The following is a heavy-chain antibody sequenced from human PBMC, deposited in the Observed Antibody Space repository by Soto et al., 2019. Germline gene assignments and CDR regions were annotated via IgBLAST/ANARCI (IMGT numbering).Heavy chain of an antibody. V-gene: IGHV1-69*12. CDR2: IIPIFGTA. Sequence: VKRVQSGAEGKKPGSSVKVSCKASGGTFSSYAISWVRQAPGQGLEWMGGIIPIFGTANYAQKFQGRVTNTADESTSTAYMELSSLRAEDTAVYYCAREGTYCGGDCSYYYGMDVWGQGTTVTVSS. J-gene: IGHJ6*02. D-gene: IGHD2-21*02. CDR1: GGTFSSYA. CDR3: AREGTYCGGDCSYYYGMDV.